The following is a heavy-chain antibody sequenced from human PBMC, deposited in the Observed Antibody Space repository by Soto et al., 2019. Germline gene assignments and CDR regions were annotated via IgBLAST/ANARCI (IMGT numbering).Heavy chain of an antibody. D-gene: IGHD6-13*01. J-gene: IGHJ5*02. CDR2: ISSSSSYI. CDR1: GFTFSSYS. V-gene: IGHV3-21*01. CDR3: ARWFPPIAAAGTRFAAWFDP. Sequence: WGSLRLSCAASGFTFSSYSMNWVRQAPGKGLEWVSSISSSSSYIYYADSVKGRFTISRDNAKNSLYLQMNSLRAEDTAVYYCARWFPPIAAAGTRFAAWFDPWGQGTLVTVSS.